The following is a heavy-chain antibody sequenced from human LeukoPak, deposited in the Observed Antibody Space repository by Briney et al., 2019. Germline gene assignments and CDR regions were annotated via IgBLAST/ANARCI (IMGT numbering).Heavy chain of an antibody. J-gene: IGHJ4*02. CDR2: IIPIFGTA. V-gene: IGHV1-69*13. Sequence: VASVKVSCKASGGTFSSYAISWVRQAPGQGLEWMGGIIPIFGTANYAQKFQGRVTITADESTSTAYMELSSLRSEDTAVYYCARALYDYVWGSYRAPDYWGQGTQVTVSS. D-gene: IGHD3-16*02. CDR3: ARALYDYVWGSYRAPDY. CDR1: GGTFSSYA.